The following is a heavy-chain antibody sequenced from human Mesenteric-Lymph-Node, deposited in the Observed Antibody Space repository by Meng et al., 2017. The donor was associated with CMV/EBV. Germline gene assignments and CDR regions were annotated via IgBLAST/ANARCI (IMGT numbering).Heavy chain of an antibody. J-gene: IGHJ4*02. V-gene: IGHV3-53*01. CDR2: IYGDAST. Sequence: GGSLRLSCAASGFTVSDYYMSWVRQAPGKGLEWVSVIYGDASTIYVNSVKDRFIISRDDSKNSLYLQLSNLRAADTAIYYCVRGEKMGNGYTNFFDYWGQGSLVTVSS. D-gene: IGHD3-22*01. CDR3: VRGEKMGNGYTNFFDY. CDR1: GFTVSDYY.